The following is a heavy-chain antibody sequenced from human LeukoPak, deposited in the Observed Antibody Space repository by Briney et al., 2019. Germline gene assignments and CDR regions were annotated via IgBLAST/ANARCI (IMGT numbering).Heavy chain of an antibody. CDR2: IYYSGST. Sequence: KTSETLSLTCAVYGGSFSGYYWSWIRQPPGKGLEWIGYIYYSGSTNYNPSLKSRVTISVDTSKNQFSLKLSSVTAADTAVYYCARGHNTRGIAVANDYWGQGTLVTVSS. J-gene: IGHJ4*02. CDR3: ARGHNTRGIAVANDY. D-gene: IGHD6-19*01. CDR1: GGSFSGYY. V-gene: IGHV4-59*01.